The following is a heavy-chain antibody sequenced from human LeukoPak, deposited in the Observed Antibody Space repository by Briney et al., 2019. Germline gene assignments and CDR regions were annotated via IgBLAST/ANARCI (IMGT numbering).Heavy chain of an antibody. D-gene: IGHD3-3*01. V-gene: IGHV1-18*01. Sequence: ASVKVSCKASGYTFTSYGISWVRQAPGQGLEWMGWISAYNGNTNYAQKLQGRVTMTTDTSTSTAYMELRSLRSDDTAVYYCARDHSGGFGVVGKVGFDPWGQGTLVTVSS. CDR1: GYTFTSYG. CDR2: ISAYNGNT. CDR3: ARDHSGGFGVVGKVGFDP. J-gene: IGHJ5*02.